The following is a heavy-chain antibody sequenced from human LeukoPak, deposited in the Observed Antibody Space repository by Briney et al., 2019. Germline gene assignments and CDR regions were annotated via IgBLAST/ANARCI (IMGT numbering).Heavy chain of an antibody. CDR2: IYYSGST. D-gene: IGHD3-10*01. CDR1: GGSISSYY. V-gene: IGHV4-59*01. J-gene: IGHJ5*02. Sequence: SETLSLTCTVSGGSISSYYWSWIRQPPGKGLEWIGYIYYSGSTNYNPSLKSRVTISVDTSKNQFSPKLSSVTAADTAVYYCARSQDVLLWFGESVNWFDPWGQGTLVTVSS. CDR3: ARSQDVLLWFGESVNWFDP.